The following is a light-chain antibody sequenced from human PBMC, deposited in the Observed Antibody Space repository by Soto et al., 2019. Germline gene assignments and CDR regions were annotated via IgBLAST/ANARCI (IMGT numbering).Light chain of an antibody. Sequence: QSVLTQPASVSGTPGQSITIACTGTSSDVGGYNFVSWYQQHPGKAPKLMIYDVTIRPSGVSSRFSGSKSGNTASLTISGLQAEDEADYYCRSYISSSTLVFGTGTKLTVL. J-gene: IGLJ1*01. CDR2: DVT. CDR1: SSDVGGYNF. V-gene: IGLV2-14*01. CDR3: RSYISSSTLV.